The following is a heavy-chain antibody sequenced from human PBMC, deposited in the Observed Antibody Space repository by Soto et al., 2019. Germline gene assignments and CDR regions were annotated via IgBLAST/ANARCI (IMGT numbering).Heavy chain of an antibody. D-gene: IGHD2-15*01. J-gene: IGHJ6*02. CDR2: IYYSGST. V-gene: IGHV4-39*01. Sequence: SETLSLTCTVSGGSISSSSYYWGWIRQPPGKGLEWIGSIYYSGSTYYNLSLKSRVTISVDTSKNQFSLKLSSVTAADTAVYYCASSGYCSGGSCSPIYYYYYYGMDVWGQGTTVTVSS. CDR1: GGSISSSSYY. CDR3: ASSGYCSGGSCSPIYYYYYYGMDV.